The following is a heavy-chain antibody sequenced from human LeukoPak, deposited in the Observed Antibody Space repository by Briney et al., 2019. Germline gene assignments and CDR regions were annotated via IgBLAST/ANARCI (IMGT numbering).Heavy chain of an antibody. CDR3: AKGSSGSRPYYFDY. V-gene: IGHV3-23*01. Sequence: PGGSLRLSCGAAGFTFSNYAMTWVRQAPGEGLEWVSAITDSGGSTYYSDSVKGRFTISRDNSKNTLYLQMNTLRAEDTAIYYCAKGSSGSRPYYFDYWGQGTLVTVSS. CDR1: GFTFSNYA. D-gene: IGHD3-22*01. J-gene: IGHJ4*02. CDR2: ITDSGGST.